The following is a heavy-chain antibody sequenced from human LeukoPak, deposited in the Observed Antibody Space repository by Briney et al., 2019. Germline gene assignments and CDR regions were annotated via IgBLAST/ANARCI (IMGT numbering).Heavy chain of an antibody. D-gene: IGHD4-17*01. J-gene: IGHJ4*02. CDR2: INPNTGDP. CDR1: GYTFSGYY. Sequence: ASVKVSCKASGYTFSGYYMHWVRQAPGQGLEWMGWINPNTGDPYYAQKFQGRVTMTRDTSISTDYMELSTLRSDDTAVYYRARKGADYGDYDYWGQGTLVTVSS. V-gene: IGHV1-2*02. CDR3: ARKGADYGDYDY.